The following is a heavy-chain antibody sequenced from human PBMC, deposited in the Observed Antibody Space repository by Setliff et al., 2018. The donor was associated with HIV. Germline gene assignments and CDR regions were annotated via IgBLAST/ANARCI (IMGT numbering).Heavy chain of an antibody. D-gene: IGHD2-2*01. V-gene: IGHV3-30*04. CDR2: ISYDGSNK. CDR1: GFTLTPYA. CDR3: ARSTSSPNWFDP. J-gene: IGHJ5*02. Sequence: PGGSLRLSCAAAGFTLTPYAMHWVRQAPGKGLEWVAVISYDGSNKYYPDSVRGRFSISRDNSKNTLFLQMNSLRREDTAVYFCARSTSSPNWFDPWGQGTLVTVSS.